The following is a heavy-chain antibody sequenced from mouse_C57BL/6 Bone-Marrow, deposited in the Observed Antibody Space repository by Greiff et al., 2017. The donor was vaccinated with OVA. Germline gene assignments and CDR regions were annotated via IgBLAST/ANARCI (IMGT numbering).Heavy chain of an antibody. CDR1: GFTFSDFY. J-gene: IGHJ4*01. V-gene: IGHV7-1*01. CDR2: SRNKANDYTT. D-gene: IGHD2-5*01. Sequence: EVQGVESGGGLVQSGRSLRLSCATSGFTFSDFYMEWVRQAPGKGLEWIAASRNKANDYTTEYSASVKGRFIVSRDTSQSILYLQMNALRAEDTAIYYCARDLYSNYEGFYAMDYWGQGTSVTVSS. CDR3: ARDLYSNYEGFYAMDY.